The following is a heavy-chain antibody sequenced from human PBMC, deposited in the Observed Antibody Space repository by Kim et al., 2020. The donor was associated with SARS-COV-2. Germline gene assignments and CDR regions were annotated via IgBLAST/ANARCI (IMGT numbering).Heavy chain of an antibody. D-gene: IGHD3-10*01. V-gene: IGHV1-69*01. CDR3: ARDHYYYYGSGSYFGY. Sequence: KFQGRVTITADESTSTAYMELSSLRSEDTAVYYCARDHYYYYGSGSYFGYWGQGTLVTVSS. J-gene: IGHJ4*02.